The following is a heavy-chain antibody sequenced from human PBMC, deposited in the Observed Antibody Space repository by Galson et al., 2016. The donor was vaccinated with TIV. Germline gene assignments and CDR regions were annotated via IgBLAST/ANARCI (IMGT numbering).Heavy chain of an antibody. Sequence: SLRLSCAASGLSFSGHGMHWVRKAPGKGLEWVAFIENDGSNKYYPDSMKGRFTVSRDNSKNTLYLHMNSLRPEDTAIYYCAKDQGQVGNYFGHAFDIWGQGTMVTGSS. V-gene: IGHV3-30*02. CDR2: IENDGSNK. D-gene: IGHD1-7*01. CDR1: GLSFSGHG. CDR3: AKDQGQVGNYFGHAFDI. J-gene: IGHJ3*02.